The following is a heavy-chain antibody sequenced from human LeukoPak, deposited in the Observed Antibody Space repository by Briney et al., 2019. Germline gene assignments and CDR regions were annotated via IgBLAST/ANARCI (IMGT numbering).Heavy chain of an antibody. Sequence: RPGGSLRLSCAASGFTFSSCAMHWVRQAPGKGLEWVAVISYDGSNKYYADSVKGRFTISRDNSKNTLYLQMNSLRAEDTAVYYCAGLRDGYNAFWDYWGQGTLVTVSS. D-gene: IGHD5-24*01. V-gene: IGHV3-30*04. CDR2: ISYDGSNK. J-gene: IGHJ4*02. CDR1: GFTFSSCA. CDR3: AGLRDGYNAFWDY.